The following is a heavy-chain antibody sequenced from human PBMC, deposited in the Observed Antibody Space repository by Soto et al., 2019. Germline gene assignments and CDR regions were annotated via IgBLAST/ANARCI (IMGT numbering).Heavy chain of an antibody. D-gene: IGHD5-12*01. V-gene: IGHV3-30-3*01. Sequence: GGSLRLSCAASEFSFSNYAIHWVRQAPGKGLEWVSSISYDGNYKYYADSVKGRFTISRDNSKNTLYLQMNSLRTEDTAVYYCARGLVMRGIDLNLYVMDVWGQGTTVTVSS. J-gene: IGHJ6*02. CDR3: ARGLVMRGIDLNLYVMDV. CDR1: EFSFSNYA. CDR2: ISYDGNYK.